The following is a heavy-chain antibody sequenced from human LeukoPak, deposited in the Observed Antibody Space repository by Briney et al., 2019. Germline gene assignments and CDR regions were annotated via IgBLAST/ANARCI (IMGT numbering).Heavy chain of an antibody. J-gene: IGHJ4*02. Sequence: RTSETLSLTCAVSGGSISSYYWSWIRQPPGKGLEWIGDIYYSGNTNYNPSLKRRVTISVDTSKNQFSLKMSSVTAADTAVYYCARRYYDILTGYEGHFDYWGQGTLVTVSS. CDR1: GGSISSYY. D-gene: IGHD3-9*01. CDR3: ARRYYDILTGYEGHFDY. V-gene: IGHV4-59*08. CDR2: IYYSGNT.